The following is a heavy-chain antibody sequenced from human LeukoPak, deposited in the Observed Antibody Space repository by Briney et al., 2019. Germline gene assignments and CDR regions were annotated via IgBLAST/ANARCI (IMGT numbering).Heavy chain of an antibody. J-gene: IGHJ6*03. CDR2: IYHSGST. CDR1: GGSISSSNW. V-gene: IGHV4-4*02. Sequence: SGTLSLTCAVSGGSISSSNWWSWVRQPPGKGLEWIGEIYHSGSTNYNPSLKSRVTISVDKSKNQFSLKLSSVTAADTAVYYCARDLDSGYAPANHMDVWGKGTTVTVSS. D-gene: IGHD5-12*01. CDR3: ARDLDSGYAPANHMDV.